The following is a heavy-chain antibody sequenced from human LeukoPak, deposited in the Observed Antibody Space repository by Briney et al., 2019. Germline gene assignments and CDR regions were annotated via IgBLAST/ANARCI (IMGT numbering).Heavy chain of an antibody. D-gene: IGHD3-22*01. V-gene: IGHV3-23*01. J-gene: IGHJ4*02. CDR3: AKDPYDSSGHDQGAY. Sequence: GGSLRLSCAASGFTFSSYAMSWVRQAPGKGLEWVSAISGSGGSTYYADSVKGRFTISRDNSKNTLYLQMNSLRAEDTAVYYCAKDPYDSSGHDQGAYWGQGTLVTVSS. CDR1: GFTFSSYA. CDR2: ISGSGGST.